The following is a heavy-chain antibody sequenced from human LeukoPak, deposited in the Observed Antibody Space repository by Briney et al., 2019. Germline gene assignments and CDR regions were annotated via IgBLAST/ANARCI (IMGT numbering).Heavy chain of an antibody. D-gene: IGHD3-22*01. V-gene: IGHV3-23*01. CDR3: AKRGVVIRVILVGFHKEANYFDS. CDR1: GITLSNYG. CDR2: ISGSGGST. Sequence: PGGSLRLSCAVSGITLSNYGMSWVRQAPGKGLEWVAGISGSGGSTNYADSVKGRFTTSRDNPKNTLYLQMNSLRAEDTAVYFCAKRGVVIRVILVGFHKEANYFDSWGQGALVTVSS. J-gene: IGHJ4*02.